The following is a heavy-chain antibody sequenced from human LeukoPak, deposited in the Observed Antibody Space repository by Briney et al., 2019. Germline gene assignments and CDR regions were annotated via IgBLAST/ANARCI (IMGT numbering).Heavy chain of an antibody. CDR1: GYTVTSYY. CDR3: ASVYKHGMDV. J-gene: IGHJ6*02. Sequence: EASVKVSCKASGYTVTSYYMHWVRQAPGQGLEWMAILNPSGGSSNYAQKFQGRATLTRATSTGTVYMEPSSLRSEDTAVYYCASVYKHGMDVWGQGTTVIVSS. V-gene: IGHV1-46*01. CDR2: LNPSGGSS. D-gene: IGHD5-24*01.